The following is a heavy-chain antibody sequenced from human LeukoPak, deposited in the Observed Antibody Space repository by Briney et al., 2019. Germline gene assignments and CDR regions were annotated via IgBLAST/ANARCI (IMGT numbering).Heavy chain of an antibody. CDR1: GYTFTGYY. V-gene: IGHV1-2*02. Sequence: ASVKVSCKASGYTFTGYYMHWVRQAPGQGLEWMGWINPNSGGTNYAQKFQGRVTMTRDTSISTAYMELSRLRSDDTAAYYCARELDYYGSGTYYKSQSPAYYDHGMDVWGQGTTVTVSS. CDR2: INPNSGGT. D-gene: IGHD3-10*01. J-gene: IGHJ6*02. CDR3: ARELDYYGSGTYYKSQSPAYYDHGMDV.